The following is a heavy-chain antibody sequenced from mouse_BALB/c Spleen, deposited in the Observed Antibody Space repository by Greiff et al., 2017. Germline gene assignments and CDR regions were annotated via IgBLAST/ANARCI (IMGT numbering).Heavy chain of an antibody. CDR1: GFTFSSYT. CDR3: AREDSGGKGFAY. V-gene: IGHV5-6-4*01. Sequence: EVQLVESGGGLVKPGGSLKLSCAASGFTFSSYTMSWVRQTPEKRLEWVATISSGGGNTYYPDSVKGRFTISRDNAKNTLYLQMSSLKSEDTAMYYCAREDSGGKGFAYWGQGTLVTVSA. J-gene: IGHJ3*01. CDR2: ISSGGGNT. D-gene: IGHD1-3*01.